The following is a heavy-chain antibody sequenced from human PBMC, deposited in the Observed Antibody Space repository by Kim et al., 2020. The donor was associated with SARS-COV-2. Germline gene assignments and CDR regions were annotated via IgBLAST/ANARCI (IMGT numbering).Heavy chain of an antibody. CDR2: ISYDGSNK. CDR3: ARDLITNYDAFDI. CDR1: GFTFSSYA. J-gene: IGHJ3*02. V-gene: IGHV3-30-3*01. Sequence: GGSLRLSCAASGFTFSSYAMHWVRQAPGKGLEWVAVISYDGSNKYYADSVKGRFTISRDNSKNTLYLQMNSLRAEDTAVYYCARDLITNYDAFDIWGQGT. D-gene: IGHD3-22*01.